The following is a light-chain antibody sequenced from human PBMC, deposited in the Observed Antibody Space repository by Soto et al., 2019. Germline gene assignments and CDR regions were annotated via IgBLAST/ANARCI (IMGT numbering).Light chain of an antibody. CDR2: GAS. V-gene: IGKV3-20*01. CDR1: QSVSSSY. J-gene: IGKJ1*01. CDR3: QHYRSSPWT. Sequence: EIVLTQSPGILSLSPGERATLSCRASQSVSSSYLAWYQQKPGQAPRLLIYGASGSATGIQDRFSGSGSGTDFTLTISRLEPEDFAVYFCQHYRSSPWTFGLGTKVEIK.